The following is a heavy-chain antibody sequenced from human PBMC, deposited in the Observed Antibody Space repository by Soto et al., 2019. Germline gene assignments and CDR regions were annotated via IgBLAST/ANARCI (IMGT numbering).Heavy chain of an antibody. D-gene: IGHD5-12*01. CDR2: ISASGGST. CDR3: AEDRMWLRLPDY. CDR1: GFTFSSYA. J-gene: IGHJ4*02. Sequence: EVQLLESGGGLVQPGGSLRLSCAASGFTFSSYAMSWVRQAPGKGLEWVSAISASGGSTYYADSVKGRITISRDNSKNALYLQMNSLRAEDTAVYYSAEDRMWLRLPDYWGQGTLVTVSS. V-gene: IGHV3-23*01.